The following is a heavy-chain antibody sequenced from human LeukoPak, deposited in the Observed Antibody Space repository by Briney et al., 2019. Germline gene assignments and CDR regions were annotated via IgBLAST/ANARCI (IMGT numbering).Heavy chain of an antibody. CDR2: ISGSGGST. Sequence: GGSLRLSCAASGFTFSSYAMSWVRQAPGKGLEWVSAISGSGGSTYYADSVKGRFTISRDNSKNTLYLQMNSLRAEDTAVYYFARDYRSSGYADWGQGTLVTVSS. CDR3: ARDYRSSGYAD. CDR1: GFTFSSYA. D-gene: IGHD3-22*01. V-gene: IGHV3-23*01. J-gene: IGHJ4*02.